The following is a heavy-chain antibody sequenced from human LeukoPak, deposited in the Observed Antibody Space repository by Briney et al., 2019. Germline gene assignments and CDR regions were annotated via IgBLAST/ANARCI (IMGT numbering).Heavy chain of an antibody. CDR3: ARHQGDGSGSYYNGPYYFDY. CDR1: GGSISSGGYY. CDR2: NYYSGST. V-gene: IGHV4-31*03. D-gene: IGHD3-10*01. J-gene: IGHJ4*02. Sequence: SETLSLTCTVSGGSISSGGYYWSWIRQHPGKGLEWIGYNYYSGSTYYNPSLKSRVTISVDTSKNQFSLKLSSVTAADTAVYYCARHQGDGSGSYYNGPYYFDYWGQGTLVTVSS.